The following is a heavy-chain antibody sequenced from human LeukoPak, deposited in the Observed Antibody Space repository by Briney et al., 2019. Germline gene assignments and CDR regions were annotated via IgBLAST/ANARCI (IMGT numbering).Heavy chain of an antibody. CDR1: GFTFSDYY. D-gene: IGHD5-18*01. CDR3: ARHPPAMANFDY. CDR2: ISSSGSTI. J-gene: IGHJ4*02. Sequence: GGSLRLSCAASGFTFSDYYMSWIRQAPGKGLEWVAYISSSGSTIYYADSVKGRFTISRDNAKNSLYLQMNSLRAEDTAVYYCARHPPAMANFDYWGQGTLVTVSS. V-gene: IGHV3-11*01.